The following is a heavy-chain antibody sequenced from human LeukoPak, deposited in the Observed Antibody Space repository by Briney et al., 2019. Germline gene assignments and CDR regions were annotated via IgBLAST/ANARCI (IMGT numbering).Heavy chain of an antibody. D-gene: IGHD3-10*01. CDR3: ARVTMVRGRYNWFDP. V-gene: IGHV4-59*01. CDR2: IYYSGST. CDR1: GGSISSYY. Sequence: KPSETLSLTCTVSGGSISSYYWSWIRQPPGKGLEWIGYIYYSGSTNYNPSLKSRVTISVDTSKNQFSLKLSSVTAADTAVYYCARVTMVRGRYNWFDPWGQGTLVTVSS. J-gene: IGHJ5*02.